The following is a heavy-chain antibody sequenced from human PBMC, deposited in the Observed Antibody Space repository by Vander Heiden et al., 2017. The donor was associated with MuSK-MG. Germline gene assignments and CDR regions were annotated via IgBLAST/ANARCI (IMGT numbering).Heavy chain of an antibody. Sequence: QLQLQESGPGLVKPSETLSLTCTVPGGSISSSHSYWGWIRQPPGKGLEWVGSVYYSGITYYNPSLKSRLTISVDTSRNQFSLRLRSVTAADTAVYYCARHDGDAYVNWFDPWGQGTLVTVSS. CDR1: GGSISSSHSY. V-gene: IGHV4-39*01. D-gene: IGHD3-10*02. CDR2: VYYSGIT. J-gene: IGHJ5*02. CDR3: ARHDGDAYVNWFDP.